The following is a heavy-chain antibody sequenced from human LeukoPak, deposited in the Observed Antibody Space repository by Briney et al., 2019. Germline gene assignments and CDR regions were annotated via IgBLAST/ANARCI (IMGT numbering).Heavy chain of an antibody. CDR3: ARYSSGWYFFYFDY. CDR2: INHSGST. D-gene: IGHD6-19*01. V-gene: IGHV4-34*01. CDR1: GGSISSYY. Sequence: SETLSLTCTVSGGSISSYYWSWIRQPPGKGLEWIGEINHSGSTNYNPSLKSRVTISVDTSKNQFSLKLSSVTAADTAVYYCARYSSGWYFFYFDYWGQGTLVTVSS. J-gene: IGHJ4*02.